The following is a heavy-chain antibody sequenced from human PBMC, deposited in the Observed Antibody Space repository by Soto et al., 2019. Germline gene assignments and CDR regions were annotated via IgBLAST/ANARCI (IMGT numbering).Heavy chain of an antibody. Sequence: PSETLSLTCAVSGGSISSGGYFWSWIRQPPGKGLEWIGYTFHSGSTSYNPPLKSRVIISVDRSKNQFSLNLSSVTTADTAVYYCARGDAGYYGMDVWGQGTTVTVSS. CDR2: TFHSGST. J-gene: IGHJ6*02. CDR3: ARGDAGYYGMDV. CDR1: GGSISSGGYF. V-gene: IGHV4-30-2*01.